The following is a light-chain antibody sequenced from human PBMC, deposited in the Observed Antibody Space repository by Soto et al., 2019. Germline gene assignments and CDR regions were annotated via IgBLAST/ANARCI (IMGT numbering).Light chain of an antibody. J-gene: IGKJ1*01. Sequence: DLVRTQSPDSLAVSLVERAAINCKSSQSVLSTSNSRNSLAWYQQKPGQPPKVLIYWASTRESGVPDRFSGGGSGTDFTLTISSLQAEDVALYYCQQYYDTPRTFGQGTKVDIK. V-gene: IGKV4-1*01. CDR1: QSVLSTSNSRNS. CDR2: WAS. CDR3: QQYYDTPRT.